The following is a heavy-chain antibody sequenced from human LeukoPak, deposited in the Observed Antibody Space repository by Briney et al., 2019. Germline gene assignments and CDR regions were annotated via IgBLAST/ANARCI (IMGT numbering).Heavy chain of an antibody. J-gene: IGHJ4*02. CDR3: ARQRIAAVRYYFDY. CDR2: IYYSGST. CDR1: GGSISSSCYY. V-gene: IGHV4-39*01. Sequence: SETLSLTCTVSGGSISSSCYYWGWIRQPPGKGLEWIGSIYYSGSTYYNPSLKSRVTISVDTSKNQFSLKLSSVTAADTAVYYCARQRIAAVRYYFDYWGQGTLVTVSS. D-gene: IGHD6-13*01.